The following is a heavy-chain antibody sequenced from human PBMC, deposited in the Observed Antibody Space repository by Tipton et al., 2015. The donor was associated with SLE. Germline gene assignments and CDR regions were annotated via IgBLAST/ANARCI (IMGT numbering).Heavy chain of an antibody. V-gene: IGHV4-34*01. CDR2: INHSGRI. Sequence: TLSLTCTVSGGSISGHYWGWIRQPPGKGLEWIGDINHSGRIDYNPSLMSRVTISEDTSKNQFSLTLSSVTAADTAVYYCARGVAIYWITYYDYYMDVWGKGTTVTVSS. J-gene: IGHJ6*03. CDR1: GGSISGHY. CDR3: ARGVAIYWITYYDYYMDV. D-gene: IGHD3-9*01.